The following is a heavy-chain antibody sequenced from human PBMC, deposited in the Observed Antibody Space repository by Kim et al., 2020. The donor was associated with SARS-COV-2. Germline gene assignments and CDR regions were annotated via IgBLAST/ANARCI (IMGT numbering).Heavy chain of an antibody. CDR2: ST. V-gene: IGHV3-23*01. J-gene: IGHJ6*02. CDR3: AKDKGRVAGV. D-gene: IGHD6-19*01. Sequence: STYYVDSVKGRFTISRDNSKNTLYLQMNSLRAEDTAVYYCAKDKGRVAGVWGQGTTVTVSS.